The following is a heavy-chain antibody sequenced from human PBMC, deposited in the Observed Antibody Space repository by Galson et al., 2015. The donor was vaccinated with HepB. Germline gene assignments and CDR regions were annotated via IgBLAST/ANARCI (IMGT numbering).Heavy chain of an antibody. Sequence: SVKVSCKASGYTLTSYGISWVRQAPGQGLEWMGWISAYNGNTNYAQKLQGRVTMTTDTSTSTAYMELRSLRSDDTAVYYCARVDVVTMIVVVPNYYYYGMDVWGQGTTVTVSS. CDR3: ARVDVVTMIVVVPNYYYYGMDV. D-gene: IGHD3-22*01. J-gene: IGHJ6*02. CDR1: GYTLTSYG. V-gene: IGHV1-18*01. CDR2: ISAYNGNT.